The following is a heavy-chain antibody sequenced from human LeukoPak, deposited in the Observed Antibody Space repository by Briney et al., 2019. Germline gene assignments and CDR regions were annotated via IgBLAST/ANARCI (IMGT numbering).Heavy chain of an antibody. Sequence: GGSLRLSCAASGFTFSSYAMSWVRQAPGMGLEWVSAISGSGGSTYYADSVKGRFTISRDNSKNTLYLQMNSLRAEDTAVYYCAKAHTTVQVATDFDYWGQGTLVTVSS. CDR1: GFTFSSYA. J-gene: IGHJ4*02. CDR2: ISGSGGST. CDR3: AKAHTTVQVATDFDY. D-gene: IGHD4-17*01. V-gene: IGHV3-23*01.